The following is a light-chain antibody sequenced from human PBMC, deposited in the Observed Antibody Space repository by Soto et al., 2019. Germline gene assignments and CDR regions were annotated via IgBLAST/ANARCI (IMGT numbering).Light chain of an antibody. CDR3: QQYGSSAPIT. CDR2: AAS. J-gene: IGKJ5*01. V-gene: IGKV3-20*01. Sequence: DIVLTQSPGTLSLSPGGRVTLSCRASQRVHNNYLAWYQQKPGQAPRLLIFAASGRATGIPDRFSGSGSDTDFTLTISRLQPEDSAVYYCQQYGSSAPITFGQGTRLEIE. CDR1: QRVHNNY.